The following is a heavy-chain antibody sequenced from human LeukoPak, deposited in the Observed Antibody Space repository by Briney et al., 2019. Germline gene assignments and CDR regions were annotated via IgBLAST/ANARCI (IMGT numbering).Heavy chain of an antibody. V-gene: IGHV3-23*01. CDR3: AKVKMVGYSTFDY. D-gene: IGHD2-8*01. CDR1: GFSFSNWA. J-gene: IGHJ4*02. CDR2: FTRNDETT. Sequence: GGSLRLSCAASGFSFSNWAMSWVRQAPGKGLEWVSGFTRNDETTSYADSVKGRFTISRDNSKNTLYLQMSSLRAEDTAVYYCAKVKMVGYSTFDYWGQGALVTVSS.